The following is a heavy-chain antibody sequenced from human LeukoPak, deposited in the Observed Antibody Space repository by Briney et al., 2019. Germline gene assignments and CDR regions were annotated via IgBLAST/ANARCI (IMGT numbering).Heavy chain of an antibody. J-gene: IGHJ4*02. V-gene: IGHV4-4*02. D-gene: IGHD3-10*01. CDR2: IHHSGST. CDR1: GGSVSRSNW. CDR3: ARDYYGAGLTYFDY. Sequence: PSETLSLTCAVSGGSVSRSNWWNWVRQPPGKGLEWIGEIHHSGSTNYNPSLKSRVTMSVDKSKNQFSLKLSSVTAADTAVYYCARDYYGAGLTYFDYWGQGTLVTVSS.